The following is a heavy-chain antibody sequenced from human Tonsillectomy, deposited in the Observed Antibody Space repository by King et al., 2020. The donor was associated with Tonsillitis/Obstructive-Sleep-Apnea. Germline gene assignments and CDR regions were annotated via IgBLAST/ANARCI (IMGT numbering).Heavy chain of an antibody. D-gene: IGHD1-1*01. V-gene: IGHV5-51*01. Sequence: VQLVESGAEVKKPGESLKISCKGSGYSFTSYWIGWVRQMPGKGLEWMGIIYPGDSDTRYSPSFQGQVTISADKSITTAYLQWSSLKASDTAMYYCARHAQNDYYHYYMDVWGKGTTVTVSS. CDR1: GYSFTSYW. CDR3: ARHAQNDYYHYYMDV. CDR2: IYPGDSDT. J-gene: IGHJ6*03.